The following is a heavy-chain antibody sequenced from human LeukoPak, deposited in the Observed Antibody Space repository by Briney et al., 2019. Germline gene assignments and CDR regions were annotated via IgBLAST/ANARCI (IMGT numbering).Heavy chain of an antibody. CDR2: VYYSGGT. CDR3: ARVVVTARKQPSEYFQH. Sequence: SETLSLTCTVSGDSVSSGAYYWNWIRQHPGKGLEWLGYVYYSGGTYYNPSLKSRVAISIDTSRNQFSLKLSSVTAADTAVYYCARVVVTARKQPSEYFQHWGQGTLVTVSS. D-gene: IGHD2-21*02. CDR1: GDSVSSGAYY. V-gene: IGHV4-31*03. J-gene: IGHJ1*01.